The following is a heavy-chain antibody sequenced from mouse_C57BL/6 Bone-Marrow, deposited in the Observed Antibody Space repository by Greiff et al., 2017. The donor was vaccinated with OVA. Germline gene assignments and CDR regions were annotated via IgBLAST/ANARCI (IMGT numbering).Heavy chain of an antibody. CDR2: IDPENGDT. V-gene: IGHV14-4*01. D-gene: IGHD3-3*01. J-gene: IGHJ3*01. CDR1: GFNIKDDY. Sequence: EVQLQQSGAELVRPGASVKLSCTASGFNIKDDYMHWVKQWPEQGLEWIGWIDPENGDTEYASKFQGKATITADTSSNTAYLQLSSLTSEDTAVYYCTTGGPWFAYWGQGTLVTVSA. CDR3: TTGGPWFAY.